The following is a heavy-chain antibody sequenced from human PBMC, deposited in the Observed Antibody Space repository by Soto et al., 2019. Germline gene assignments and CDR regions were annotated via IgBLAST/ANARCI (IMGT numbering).Heavy chain of an antibody. Sequence: QVQLVESGGGVVQPGRSLRLSCAASGFTFSSYAMHWVRQAPGKGLEWVAVISYDGSNKYYADSVKGRFTISRDNSKNTLYLQMNSLRAEDTAVYYCARAPHQLDFWFDYWGQGTLVTVSS. D-gene: IGHD3-3*01. V-gene: IGHV3-30-3*01. CDR3: ARAPHQLDFWFDY. CDR2: ISYDGSNK. J-gene: IGHJ4*02. CDR1: GFTFSSYA.